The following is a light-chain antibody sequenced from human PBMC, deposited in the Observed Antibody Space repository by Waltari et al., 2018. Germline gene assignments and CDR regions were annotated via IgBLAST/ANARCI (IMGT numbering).Light chain of an antibody. Sequence: EIVLTQSPGTLSLSPGERATLSCRASQGFGKYLAWYQQRPGQAPRLLLYHASIRATGIPDRFSGSGFGTDFSLTISRLGPEDFAVYYCQKYDFLPATFGQGTTVEIK. CDR3: QKYDFLPAT. J-gene: IGKJ1*01. CDR1: QGFGKY. V-gene: IGKV3-20*01. CDR2: HAS.